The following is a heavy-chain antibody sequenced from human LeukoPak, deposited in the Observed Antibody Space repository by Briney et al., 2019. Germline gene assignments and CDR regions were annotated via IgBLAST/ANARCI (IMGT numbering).Heavy chain of an antibody. V-gene: IGHV1-18*01. D-gene: IGHD2-2*01. CDR1: GYTFANFG. CDR3: ARDGLPLSASIVVVPAALAENWFDP. Sequence: ASVKVSCKASGYTFANFGITWVRQAPGQGLEWMGWISVYNGNTNYAQNLQGRVTMTTDTSTSTAYMELRSLRSDDTAVYYCARDGLPLSASIVVVPAALAENWFDPWGQGTLVTVSS. J-gene: IGHJ5*02. CDR2: ISVYNGNT.